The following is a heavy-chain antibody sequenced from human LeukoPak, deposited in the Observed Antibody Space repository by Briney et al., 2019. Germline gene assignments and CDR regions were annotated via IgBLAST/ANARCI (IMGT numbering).Heavy chain of an antibody. V-gene: IGHV3-11*04. Sequence: GGSLRLSCAASGFTFSDYYMSWIRQAPGKGLEWISFLSSSGSTIYYADSVKGRFTISRDNAKNSLYLQMNSLRAEDTAVYYCASLHLPFAFDIWGQGTMVTVSS. J-gene: IGHJ3*02. CDR3: ASLHLPFAFDI. CDR1: GFTFSDYY. CDR2: LSSSGSTI.